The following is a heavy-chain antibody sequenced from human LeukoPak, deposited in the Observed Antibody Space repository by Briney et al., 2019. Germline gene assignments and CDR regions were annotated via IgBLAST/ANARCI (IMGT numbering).Heavy chain of an antibody. D-gene: IGHD3-10*01. CDR1: GYSISSGYY. CDR3: AHGSGSYYEFDY. V-gene: IGHV4-38-2*01. Sequence: KPSETLSLTCAVSGYSISSGYYWGWIRQSPGKGLEWIGNIYHSGSTYKSPSLKSRVTISLDTSKNQFSLKLSSVTAADTAVYYCAHGSGSYYEFDYWGQGTLVTVSS. CDR2: IYHSGST. J-gene: IGHJ4*02.